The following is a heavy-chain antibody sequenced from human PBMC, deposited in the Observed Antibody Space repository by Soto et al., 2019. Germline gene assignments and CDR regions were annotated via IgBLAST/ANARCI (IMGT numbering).Heavy chain of an antibody. CDR2: VSHSGNT. D-gene: IGHD5-12*01. CDR3: ERNRYGGYDFDY. V-gene: IGHV4-4*02. J-gene: IGHJ4*02. Sequence: QVQLQESGPGLVKPSGTLSLTCAVSSGSITSSNWWSWVRQPPGKGLEWIGEVSHSGNTNYIPSLKSRVTISVDKSRNQFSLRLNSVTAADTAVYYCERNRYGGYDFDYWGQGTLVTVSS. CDR1: SGSITSSNW.